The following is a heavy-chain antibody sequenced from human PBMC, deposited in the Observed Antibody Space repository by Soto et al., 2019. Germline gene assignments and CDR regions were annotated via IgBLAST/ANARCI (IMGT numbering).Heavy chain of an antibody. CDR1: GFTFSHYG. CDR3: TKARHAYYFSVDLDD. CDR2: ISYDGNNK. J-gene: IGHJ6*02. V-gene: IGHV3-30*18. Sequence: QVQLVESGGGVVQPGGSLRLSCAASGFTFSHYGMHWVRQAPGQGLEWVAVISYDGNNKYYADSVKGRFTISRDTSKNPLSRTMRSLGAYETVVYYCTKARHAYYFSVDLDDWGQGTTGPVAS.